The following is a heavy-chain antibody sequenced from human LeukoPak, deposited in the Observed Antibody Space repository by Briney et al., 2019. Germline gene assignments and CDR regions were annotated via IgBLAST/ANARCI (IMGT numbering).Heavy chain of an antibody. CDR1: GGSFSGYY. V-gene: IGHV4-34*01. D-gene: IGHD3-22*01. CDR2: INHSGST. CDR3: ARGGGDSSGYVDY. Sequence: SETLSLTCAVYGGSFSGYYWSWIRQPPGKGLEWIGEINHSGSTNYNPSLKSRVTISVDTSKNQFSLKLSSVTAADTAVYYCARGGGDSSGYVDYWGQGTLVTVSS. J-gene: IGHJ4*02.